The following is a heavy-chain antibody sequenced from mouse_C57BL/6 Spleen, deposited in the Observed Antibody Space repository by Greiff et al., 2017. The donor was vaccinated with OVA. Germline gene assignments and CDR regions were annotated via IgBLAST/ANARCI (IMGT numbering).Heavy chain of an antibody. J-gene: IGHJ4*01. CDR2: IWSGGST. CDR1: GFSLTSYG. V-gene: IGHV2-4*01. D-gene: IGHD1-1*01. CDR3: AKNGIYGSSSRAMDY. Sequence: VKLVESGPGLVQPSQSLSITCTVSGFSLTSYGVHWVRQPPGKGLEWLGVIWSGGSTDYNAAFISRLSISKDNSKSQVFFKMNSLQADDTAIYYCAKNGIYGSSSRAMDYWGQGTSVTVSS.